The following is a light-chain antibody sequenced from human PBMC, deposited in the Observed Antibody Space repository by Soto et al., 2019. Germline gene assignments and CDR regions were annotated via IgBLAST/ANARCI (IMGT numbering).Light chain of an antibody. CDR1: QSVSSK. J-gene: IGKJ5*01. Sequence: EIVMTQAPATLSVSPGEGATLSCMAIQSVSSKLPWYQQKPGQAPRLLSYDASNRATGTPARFSGSGSGTELTLTISSLKSEDSAVYYCQQYNNRPPITFGQGTRLEIK. V-gene: IGKV3D-15*01. CDR2: DAS. CDR3: QQYNNRPPIT.